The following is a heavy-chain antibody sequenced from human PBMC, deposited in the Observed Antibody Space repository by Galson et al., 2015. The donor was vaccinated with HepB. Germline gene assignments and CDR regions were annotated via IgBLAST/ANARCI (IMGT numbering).Heavy chain of an antibody. CDR1: GDSVSSNSAA. D-gene: IGHD5-12*01. CDR2: TYYRSKWYN. J-gene: IGHJ5*02. CDR3: ARGRGAVATGLGFDP. Sequence: ISGDSVSSNSAAWNWIRQSPSRGLEWLGRTYYRSKWYNDYAVSVKSRITINPDTSKNQFSLQLNSVTPEDTAVYYCARGRGAVATGLGFDPWGQGTLVTVSS. V-gene: IGHV6-1*01.